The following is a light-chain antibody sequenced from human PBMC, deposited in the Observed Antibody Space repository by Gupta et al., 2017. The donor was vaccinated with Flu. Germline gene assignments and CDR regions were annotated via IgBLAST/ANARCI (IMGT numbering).Light chain of an antibody. Sequence: PSSLCASVGDRVTITCRTSEIINTYLNWYQQKPGKAPKLLIYVASHLQSGVPSRFSGSGSGTXFTLTIXNIQLEDFATYYCQQSQSSWITFGXGTKVEI. J-gene: IGKJ4*01. V-gene: IGKV1-39*01. CDR3: QQSQSSWIT. CDR2: VAS. CDR1: EIINTY.